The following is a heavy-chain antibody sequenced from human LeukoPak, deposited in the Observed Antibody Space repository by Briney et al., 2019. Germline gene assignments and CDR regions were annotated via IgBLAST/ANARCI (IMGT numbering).Heavy chain of an antibody. V-gene: IGHV3-30-3*01. Sequence: SGGSLRLSCAASQFIFNNYAMSWVRQAPGKGLEWVASISYDGVDKYYADSLKGRFTMSRDNSKNSVYLQMDSLRVEDTAMYYCAKDVDTVMDWANDAFDVWGQGTMVIVSS. CDR2: ISYDGVDK. D-gene: IGHD5-18*01. CDR3: AKDVDTVMDWANDAFDV. CDR1: QFIFNNYA. J-gene: IGHJ3*01.